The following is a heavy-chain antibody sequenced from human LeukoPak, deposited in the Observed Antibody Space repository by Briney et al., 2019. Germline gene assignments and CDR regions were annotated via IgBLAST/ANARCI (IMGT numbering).Heavy chain of an antibody. Sequence: GGSLRLCWAASGFTLSSYAMSWVRQAPGKGLEWVSAISGSGGSTYYADSVKGRFTISRDNSKNTMYLRMNSLRAEDTGVYYCAKEGLNPVSYFDYWGDGTLVTVSS. V-gene: IGHV3-23*01. D-gene: IGHD5/OR15-5a*01. CDR2: ISGSGGST. J-gene: IGHJ4*01. CDR3: AKEGLNPVSYFDY. CDR1: GFTLSSYA.